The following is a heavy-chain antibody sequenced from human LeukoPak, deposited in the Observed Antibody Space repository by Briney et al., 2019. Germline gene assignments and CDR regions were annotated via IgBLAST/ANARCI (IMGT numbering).Heavy chain of an antibody. D-gene: IGHD6-19*01. Sequence: PSETLSLTCTVSGVSISSYYWSWIRQPPGKGLEWIGYIYYSGSTNYNPSLKSRVTISVDTSKNQFSLKLSSVTAADTAVYYCARINEGRVAGIDGGWFDPWGQGTLVTVSS. CDR3: ARINEGRVAGIDGGWFDP. CDR2: IYYSGST. CDR1: GVSISSYY. V-gene: IGHV4-59*01. J-gene: IGHJ5*02.